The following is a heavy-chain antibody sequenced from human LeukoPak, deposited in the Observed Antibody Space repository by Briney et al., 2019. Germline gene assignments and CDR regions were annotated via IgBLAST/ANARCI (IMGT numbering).Heavy chain of an antibody. Sequence: GGSLRLSCAASGFTFSSYSMNWVRQAPGKGLEWVSSISSNSSYIYYADSVKGRFTISRDNAKNSLYLQMNSLRAEDTAVYYCARPTDIYYYYMDVWGKGTTVTVSS. CDR1: GFTFSSYS. D-gene: IGHD1-1*01. V-gene: IGHV3-21*01. J-gene: IGHJ6*03. CDR3: ARPTDIYYYYMDV. CDR2: ISSNSSYI.